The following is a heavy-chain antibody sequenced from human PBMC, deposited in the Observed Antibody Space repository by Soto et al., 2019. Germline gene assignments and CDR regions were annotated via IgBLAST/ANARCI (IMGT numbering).Heavy chain of an antibody. Sequence: SETLSLTCAVYGGSFSGNYWSWIRQPPGKGLEWIGEINHSGSTNYNPSLKSRVTISVDTSKNQFSLKLSSVTAADTAVYYCARGILLWFGESYYYYYGMAVWGQGSTVT. V-gene: IGHV4-34*01. J-gene: IGHJ6*02. CDR1: GGSFSGNY. D-gene: IGHD3-10*01. CDR3: ARGILLWFGESYYYYYGMAV. CDR2: INHSGST.